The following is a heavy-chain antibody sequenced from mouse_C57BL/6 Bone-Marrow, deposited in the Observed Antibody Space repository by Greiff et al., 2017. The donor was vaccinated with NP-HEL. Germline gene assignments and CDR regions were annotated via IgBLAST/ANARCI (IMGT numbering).Heavy chain of an antibody. CDR3: ARGGTTWSFDY. Sequence: EVKLEESGGGLVKPGGSLKLSCAASGFTFSDYGMHWVRQAPEKGLEWVAYISGGSSTIYYADTVKGRFTISRDNAKNTLFLQMTSLRSEDTAMYYCARGGTTWSFDYWGQGTTLTVSS. J-gene: IGHJ2*01. CDR2: ISGGSSTI. V-gene: IGHV5-17*01. CDR1: GFTFSDYG. D-gene: IGHD1-1*01.